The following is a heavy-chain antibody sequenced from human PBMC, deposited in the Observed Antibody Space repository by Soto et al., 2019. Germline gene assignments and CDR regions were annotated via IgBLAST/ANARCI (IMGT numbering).Heavy chain of an antibody. CDR1: GYTFTSYG. D-gene: IGHD6-13*01. Sequence: ASVKVSCKASGYTFTSYGISWVRQAPGQGLEWMGWISAYNGNTNYAQKLQGRVTMTTDTSTSTAYMELRSLRSDDTAVYYCARHGSSWFDYHYYYGMGVWRQGTTVTV. CDR3: ARHGSSWFDYHYYYGMGV. V-gene: IGHV1-18*01. J-gene: IGHJ6*02. CDR2: ISAYNGNT.